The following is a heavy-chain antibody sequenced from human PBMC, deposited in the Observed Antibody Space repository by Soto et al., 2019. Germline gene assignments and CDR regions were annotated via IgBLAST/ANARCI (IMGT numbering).Heavy chain of an antibody. V-gene: IGHV1-69*04. D-gene: IGHD6-19*01. J-gene: IGHJ6*03. CDR3: ARNPRAVAAMHMDV. CDR2: IIPILGIG. CDR1: GGTFSSYA. Sequence: SVKVSCKASGGTFSSYAFNWVRQAPGQGLEWMGRIIPILGIGDSAQRFQGRVTITADKSTSTVYMELSSLRSEDTAVYYCARNPRAVAAMHMDVWGKGTMVTVSS.